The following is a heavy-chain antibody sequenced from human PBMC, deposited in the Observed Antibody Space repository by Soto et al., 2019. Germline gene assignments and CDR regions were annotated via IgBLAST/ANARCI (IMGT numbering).Heavy chain of an antibody. CDR3: ARDRGGYSGSYSDAFDI. CDR1: GGSISRYY. J-gene: IGHJ3*02. CDR2: IYYSGST. D-gene: IGHD1-26*01. V-gene: IGHV4-59*01. Sequence: SETLSLTCTVSGGSISRYYWSWIRQPPGKGLEWIGYIYYSGSTNYNPSLKSRVTISVDTSKNQFSLKLSSVTAADTAVYYCARDRGGYSGSYSDAFDIWGQGTMVTVSS.